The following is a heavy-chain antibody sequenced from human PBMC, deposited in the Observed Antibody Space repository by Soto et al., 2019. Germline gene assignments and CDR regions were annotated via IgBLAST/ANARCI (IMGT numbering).Heavy chain of an antibody. Sequence: VQLQESGPGLVKPSETLSLTCTVSGTSISSYYWSWIRQPPGKGLEWIATIHSSGTTNYNPSLAPRVTLSVVPSTILSPLKMTSAPAAARAIYLCARYNSYATDYWGRGPPVTFSS. J-gene: IGHJ4*02. CDR1: GTSISSYY. CDR3: ARYNSYATDY. D-gene: IGHD2-2*01. V-gene: IGHV4-59*01. CDR2: IHSSGTT.